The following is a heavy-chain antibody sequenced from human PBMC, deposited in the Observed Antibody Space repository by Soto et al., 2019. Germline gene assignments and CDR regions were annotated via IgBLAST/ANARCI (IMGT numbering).Heavy chain of an antibody. Sequence: EVQLLESGGGLIQPGGSLRLSCAASGFSFSIYAMGWVRQAPGKGLEWVSVLSNSGGERYYADSVKGRFTISRDNSENMLYLQMSSLRAEDTAIYYCAXDAAXTDGWYYFDHWGQGALVTVSS. CDR2: LSNSGGER. V-gene: IGHV3-23*01. D-gene: IGHD6-19*01. J-gene: IGHJ4*02. CDR3: AXDAAXTDGWYYFDH. CDR1: GFSFSIYA.